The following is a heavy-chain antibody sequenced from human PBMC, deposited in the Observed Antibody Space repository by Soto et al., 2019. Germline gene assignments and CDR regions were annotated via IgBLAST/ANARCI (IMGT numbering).Heavy chain of an antibody. CDR3: ARGSYDLVFDS. CDR2: IYAAGST. Sequence: EVQLMESGGGLVQPGGSLRLSCAASGFTVSSNYMSWVRQAPGKGLEWVSVIYAAGSTYYADSVKGRFTISRDESRTTLYLQLNSLRAEDAAVYYCARGSYDLVFDSWGQGTLVSVTS. J-gene: IGHJ4*02. D-gene: IGHD1-1*01. CDR1: GFTVSSNY. V-gene: IGHV3-66*01.